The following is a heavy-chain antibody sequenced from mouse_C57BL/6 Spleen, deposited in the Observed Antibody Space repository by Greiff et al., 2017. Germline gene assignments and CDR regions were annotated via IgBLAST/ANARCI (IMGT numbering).Heavy chain of an antibody. CDR1: GYTFTSYW. CDR3: ARWGTTVVARNYFDY. V-gene: IGHV1-55*01. CDR2: IYPGSGST. D-gene: IGHD1-1*01. J-gene: IGHJ2*01. Sequence: VKLQQPGAELVKPGASVKMSCKASGYTFTSYWITWVKQRPGQGLEWIGDIYPGSGSTNYNEKFKSKATLTVDTSSSTAYMQLSSLTSEDSAVYYCARWGTTVVARNYFDYWGQGTTLTVSS.